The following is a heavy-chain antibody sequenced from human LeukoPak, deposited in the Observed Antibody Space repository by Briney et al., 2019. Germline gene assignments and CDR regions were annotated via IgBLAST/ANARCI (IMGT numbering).Heavy chain of an antibody. CDR3: ARDSGSSWPNFDY. CDR2: IYHSGST. Sequence: RSETLSLTCTVSGYSISSGYYLGWIRQPPGKGLEWIGSIYHSGSTYYNPSLKSRVTISVDTSKNQFSLKLSSVTAADTAVYYCARDSGSSWPNFDYWGQGTLVTVSS. V-gene: IGHV4-38-2*02. J-gene: IGHJ4*02. CDR1: GYSISSGYY. D-gene: IGHD6-13*01.